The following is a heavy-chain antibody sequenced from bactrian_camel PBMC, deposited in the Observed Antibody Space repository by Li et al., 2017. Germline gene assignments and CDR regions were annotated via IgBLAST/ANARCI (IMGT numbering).Heavy chain of an antibody. Sequence: HVQLVESGGGLVQPGGSLTLSCAASGFTFSSYWMYWVRQAPGKGLEWVSSIYYDGSNSQYADSVKGRFTISRDNAKNTVYQQMNSLKSEDTALYYCATGLVPYCSGAYCYTQYKYWGQGTQVTVS. CDR1: GFTFSSYW. CDR3: ATGLVPYCSGAYCYTQYKY. D-gene: IGHD2*01. V-gene: IGHV3S6*01. CDR2: IYYDGSNS. J-gene: IGHJ4*01.